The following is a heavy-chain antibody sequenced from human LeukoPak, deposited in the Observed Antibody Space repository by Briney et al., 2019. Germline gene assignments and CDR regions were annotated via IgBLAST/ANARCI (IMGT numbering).Heavy chain of an antibody. CDR3: ARDFCSAGSCYPDN. V-gene: IGHV3-66*01. CDR2: IYSGGST. CDR1: GFIVSSNY. D-gene: IGHD2-15*01. Sequence: GGSLRLSCAASGFIVSSNYMSWVRQAPGKGLEWVSVIYSGGSTYYADSVKGRFTISRDNSKNTLYLQMNSLRVEDTAVYYCARDFCSAGSCYPDNWGQGTLVTVSS. J-gene: IGHJ4*02.